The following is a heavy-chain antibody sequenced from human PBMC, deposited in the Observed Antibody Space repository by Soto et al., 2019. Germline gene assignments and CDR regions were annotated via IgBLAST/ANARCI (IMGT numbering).Heavy chain of an antibody. CDR3: AKEGPITNWYFDY. Sequence: QVQLVESGGGVVQPGRSLRLSCAASGFTFSSYGMHWVRQAPGKGLEWVTVISYDGNVAYYADSVTGRFTISRDNSKNTLYLQMNSLRTEDTAMYYCAKEGPITNWYFDYWGQGTLVTVSS. CDR1: GFTFSSYG. V-gene: IGHV3-30*18. D-gene: IGHD1-1*01. CDR2: ISYDGNVA. J-gene: IGHJ4*02.